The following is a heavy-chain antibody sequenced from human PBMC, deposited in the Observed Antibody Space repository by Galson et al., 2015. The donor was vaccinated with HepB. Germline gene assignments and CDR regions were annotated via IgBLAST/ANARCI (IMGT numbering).Heavy chain of an antibody. Sequence: SVKVSCKASGYTFTGYYMHWVRQAPGQGLEWMGWINPNSGGTNYAQKFQGWVTMTRDTSISTAYMELSRLRSDDTAVYYCARAAAAHTPHYYGMDVWGQGTTVTVSS. J-gene: IGHJ6*02. CDR2: INPNSGGT. CDR1: GYTFTGYY. D-gene: IGHD6-13*01. V-gene: IGHV1-2*04. CDR3: ARAAAAHTPHYYGMDV.